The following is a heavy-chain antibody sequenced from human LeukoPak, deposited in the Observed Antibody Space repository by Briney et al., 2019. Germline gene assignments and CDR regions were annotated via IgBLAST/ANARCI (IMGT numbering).Heavy chain of an antibody. D-gene: IGHD5-18*01. CDR1: GGSFSGYY. CDR3: AARQRRGYSYGPYYFDY. Sequence: SETLSLTCAVYGGSFSGYYWSWIRQPPGKGLEWIGEINHSGSTNYNPSLKSRVTISVDTSKNQFSLKLSSVTAADTAVYYCAARQRRGYSYGPYYFDYWGQGTLVPVSS. CDR2: INHSGST. J-gene: IGHJ4*02. V-gene: IGHV4-34*01.